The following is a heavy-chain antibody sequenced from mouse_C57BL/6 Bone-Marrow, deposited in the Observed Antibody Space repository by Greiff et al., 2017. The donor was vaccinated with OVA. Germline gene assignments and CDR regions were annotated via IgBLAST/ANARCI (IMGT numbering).Heavy chain of an antibody. Sequence: EVKLMESGGGLVKPGGSLKLSCAASGFTFSDYGMHWVRQAPEKGLEWVAYISSGSSTIYYADTVKGRFTISRDNAKNTLFLQMTSLRSEDTAMYYCAMHYGSSFYYFDYWGQGTTLTVSS. CDR1: GFTFSDYG. D-gene: IGHD1-1*01. CDR2: ISSGSSTI. J-gene: IGHJ2*01. CDR3: AMHYGSSFYYFDY. V-gene: IGHV5-17*01.